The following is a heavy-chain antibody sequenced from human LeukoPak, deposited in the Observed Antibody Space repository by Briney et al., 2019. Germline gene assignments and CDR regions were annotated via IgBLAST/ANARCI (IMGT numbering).Heavy chain of an antibody. Sequence: ASVKVSCKASGYTFTGYYMHWVRQALGQGLEWMGWINPNSGGTNYAQKFQGRVTMTRDTSISTAYMELSRLRSDDTAVYYCARDPAAADHFDYWGQGTLVTVSS. D-gene: IGHD6-13*01. CDR3: ARDPAAADHFDY. J-gene: IGHJ4*02. V-gene: IGHV1-2*02. CDR2: INPNSGGT. CDR1: GYTFTGYY.